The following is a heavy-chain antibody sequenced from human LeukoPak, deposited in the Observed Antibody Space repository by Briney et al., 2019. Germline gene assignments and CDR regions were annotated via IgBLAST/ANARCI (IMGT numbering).Heavy chain of an antibody. Sequence: SETRSLTCTVSGDSFSSNNYWSWVRQPPGKGLEWIGEIYRSGATNYSPSLRGRVTVSLDKSKNQFSLRLNSVTAADTAIYYCARNAGYSDLNYWGQGVLVTVSS. CDR2: IYRSGAT. J-gene: IGHJ4*02. CDR1: GDSFSSNNY. D-gene: IGHD3-22*01. V-gene: IGHV4-4*02. CDR3: ARNAGYSDLNY.